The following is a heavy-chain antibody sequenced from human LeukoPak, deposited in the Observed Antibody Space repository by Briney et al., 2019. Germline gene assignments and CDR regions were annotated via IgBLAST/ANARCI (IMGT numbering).Heavy chain of an antibody. Sequence: PGGSLRLSCAASGFTFSSYAMSWVRQAPGKGLEWVSAISGSGGSTYYADSVKGRFTISRDNSKNTLYLQMNSLRAEDTAGYYCAKGREVVVLFFDIWGQGTMVTVSS. CDR1: GFTFSSYA. V-gene: IGHV3-23*01. CDR2: ISGSGGST. CDR3: AKGREVVVLFFDI. J-gene: IGHJ3*02. D-gene: IGHD2-21*01.